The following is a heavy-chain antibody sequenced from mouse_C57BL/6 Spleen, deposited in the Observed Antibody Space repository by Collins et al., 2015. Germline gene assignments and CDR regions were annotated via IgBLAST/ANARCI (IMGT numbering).Heavy chain of an antibody. CDR2: ISSGGGST. V-gene: IGHV5-12-1*01. J-gene: IGHJ3*01. CDR3: ARHDFAY. CDR1: GFAFSSYD. Sequence: EVQLVESGGGSVKPGGSLKLSCAASGFAFSSYDMSWVRQTPEKRLEWVAYISSGGGSTYYPDTVKGRFTISRDNAKNTLYLQMSSLRSEDTALYYCARHDFAYWGQGTLVTVSA.